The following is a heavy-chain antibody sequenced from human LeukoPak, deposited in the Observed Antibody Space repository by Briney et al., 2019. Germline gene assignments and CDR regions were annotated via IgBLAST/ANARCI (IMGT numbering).Heavy chain of an antibody. D-gene: IGHD6-19*01. CDR2: MNPNSGNT. J-gene: IGHJ5*02. Sequence: ASVTVSCKASGYTFTTYDINWVRQAPGQGLEWMGWMNPNSGNTGYTQKFQGRVTMTRNTSISTAYMELSSMRSEATAVYYCARGRGSGHKENWFDPWGQGTLVTVSS. V-gene: IGHV1-8*01. CDR1: GYTFTTYD. CDR3: ARGRGSGHKENWFDP.